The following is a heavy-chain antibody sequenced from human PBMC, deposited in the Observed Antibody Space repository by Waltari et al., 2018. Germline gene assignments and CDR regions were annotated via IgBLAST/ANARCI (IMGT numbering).Heavy chain of an antibody. J-gene: IGHJ4*02. CDR3: AKDHYRAVKVLVVYALGY. CDR2: ISYDGSNK. D-gene: IGHD2-8*02. Sequence: QVQLVESGGGVVQPGRSLRLSCAASGFTFSSYGMHWVRPAPATGLEWVAVISYDGSNKYYADSVKGRFTISRDNSKNTLYLQMNSLRAEDTAVYYCAKDHYRAVKVLVVYALGYWGQGTLVTVSS. CDR1: GFTFSSYG. V-gene: IGHV3-30*18.